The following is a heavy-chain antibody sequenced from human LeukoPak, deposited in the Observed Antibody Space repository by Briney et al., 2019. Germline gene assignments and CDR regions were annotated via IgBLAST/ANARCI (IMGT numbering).Heavy chain of an antibody. CDR3: AREGAVGEYYFDY. J-gene: IGHJ4*02. CDR2: ISWNSGNI. V-gene: IGHV3-9*01. Sequence: GGSLRLSCAASGFSFEDYAMHWVRQAPGKGLEWVSGISWNSGNIDYADSVKGRITISRDNAKNSLYLQMNSLRAEDTAVYYCAREGAVGEYYFDYWGQGTLVTVSS. D-gene: IGHD1-26*01. CDR1: GFSFEDYA.